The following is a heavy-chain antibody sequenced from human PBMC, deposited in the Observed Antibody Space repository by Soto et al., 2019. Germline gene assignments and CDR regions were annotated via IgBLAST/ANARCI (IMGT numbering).Heavy chain of an antibody. CDR2: IYYSGST. CDR1: GGSVSSGSYY. V-gene: IGHV4-61*01. J-gene: IGHJ4*02. CDR3: ARECPDSSGYYFFDY. D-gene: IGHD3-22*01. Sequence: QVQLQESGPGLVKPSETLSLTCTVSGGSVSSGSYYWSWIRQPPGKGLEWIGYIYYSGSTNYNPSLKSRVNISVDTSKNQFSLKLSAVTAADTAVYYCARECPDSSGYYFFDYWGQGTLVTVSS.